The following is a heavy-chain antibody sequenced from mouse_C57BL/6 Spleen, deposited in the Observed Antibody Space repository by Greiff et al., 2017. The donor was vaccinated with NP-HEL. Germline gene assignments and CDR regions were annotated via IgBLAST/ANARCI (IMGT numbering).Heavy chain of an antibody. V-gene: IGHV1-64*01. Sequence: QVQLQQPGAELVKPGASVKLSCKASGYTFTSYWMHWVKQRPGQGLEWIGMIHPNSGSTNYNEKFKSKATLTVDKSSSTAYMQLSSLTSEDSAVYYCARSDYGYALFDYWGQGTTLTVSS. D-gene: IGHD2-2*01. CDR2: IHPNSGST. CDR1: GYTFTSYW. CDR3: ARSDYGYALFDY. J-gene: IGHJ2*01.